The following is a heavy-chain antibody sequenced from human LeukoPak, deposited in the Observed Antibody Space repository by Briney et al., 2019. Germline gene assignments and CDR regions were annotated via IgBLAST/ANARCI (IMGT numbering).Heavy chain of an antibody. J-gene: IGHJ6*03. CDR1: GASISSYY. Sequence: SETLSLTCTVSGASISSYYWSWIRQPAGKGLEWIGRIYTSGSTNYNPSLKSRVTISVDKSKNQFSLKLSSVTAADTAVYYCARDDSTYSSSWPYYYYYYMDVWGKGTTVTVSS. D-gene: IGHD6-13*01. V-gene: IGHV4-4*07. CDR3: ARDDSTYSSSWPYYYYYYMDV. CDR2: IYTSGST.